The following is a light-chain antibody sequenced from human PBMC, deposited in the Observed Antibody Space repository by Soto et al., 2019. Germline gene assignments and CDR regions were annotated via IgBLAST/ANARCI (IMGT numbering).Light chain of an antibody. Sequence: DIQMTQSPSTLSASVGYRVTMTCRAGQSLSGWLAWYQQKPGKAPKLLIYDTSSLKSGVPSRFSGSGSGTEFTLTISNLQPDDFATYYCQQYDSYSSGPFGQGTKVDIK. CDR3: QQYDSYSSGP. J-gene: IGKJ1*01. CDR1: QSLSGW. CDR2: DTS. V-gene: IGKV1-5*01.